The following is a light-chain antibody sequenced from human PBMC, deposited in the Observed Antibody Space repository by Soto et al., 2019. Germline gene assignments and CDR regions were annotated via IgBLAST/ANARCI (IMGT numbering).Light chain of an antibody. J-gene: IGKJ1*01. Sequence: DIQMTQSPSSLSASVGERVTITCRASQSISSYLNWYQKKSGEAPNLLIFAASTLQSGVPSRFSGSGAETEFTLTISSLQPEDFATYYCQESYTRAFGQGTVVEI. CDR3: QESYTRA. CDR1: QSISSY. CDR2: AAS. V-gene: IGKV1-39*01.